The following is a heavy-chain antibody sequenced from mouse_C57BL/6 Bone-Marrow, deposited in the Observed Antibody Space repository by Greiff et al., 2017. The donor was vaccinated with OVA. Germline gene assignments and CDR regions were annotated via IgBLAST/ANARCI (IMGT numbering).Heavy chain of an antibody. V-gene: IGHV1-4*01. Sequence: VQLQESGAELARPGASVKMSCKASGYTFTSYTMHWVKQRPGQGLEWIEYINPSSGYTKYNQKFKDKATLTADKSSSTAYMQLSSLTSEDSAVYYCAFYDYDYFDYWGQGTTLTVSS. D-gene: IGHD2-4*01. J-gene: IGHJ2*01. CDR2: INPSSGYT. CDR1: GYTFTSYT. CDR3: AFYDYDYFDY.